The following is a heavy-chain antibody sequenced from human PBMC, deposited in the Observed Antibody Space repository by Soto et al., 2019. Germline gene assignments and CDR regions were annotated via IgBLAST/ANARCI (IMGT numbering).Heavy chain of an antibody. V-gene: IGHV3-7*03. J-gene: IGHJ4*02. Sequence: LRLSCAASGFTFSSYWMSWVRQAPGKGLEWVANIKQDGSEKYYVDSVKGRFTISRDNAKNSLYLQMNSLRAEDTAVYYCAREYGKYYYDSSGYPDYWGQGTLVTVAS. CDR2: IKQDGSEK. CDR1: GFTFSSYW. CDR3: AREYGKYYYDSSGYPDY. D-gene: IGHD3-22*01.